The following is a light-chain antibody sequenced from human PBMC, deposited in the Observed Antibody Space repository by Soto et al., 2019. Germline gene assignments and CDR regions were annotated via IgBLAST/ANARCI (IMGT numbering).Light chain of an antibody. J-gene: IGLJ1*01. CDR3: SAYAGRGTDV. V-gene: IGLV2-23*01. Sequence: QSALTQPASVSGSPGQSITISCTGTSSDVGSSTLVSWFQQHPGKTPKLMLFEGRKRPSGVSIRFSGSKSGNTASLTISGLQAEDEADYYCSAYAGRGTDVFGSGTKLTVL. CDR2: EGR. CDR1: SSDVGSSTL.